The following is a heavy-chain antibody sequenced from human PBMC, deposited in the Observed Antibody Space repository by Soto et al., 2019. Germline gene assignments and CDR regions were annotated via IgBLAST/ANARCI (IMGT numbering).Heavy chain of an antibody. D-gene: IGHD3-22*01. CDR1: GFTFSTYS. CDR2: ISSSSSTI. J-gene: IGHJ5*01. V-gene: IGHV3-48*01. CDR3: ARGSSAYWPDS. Sequence: EVQLVESGGGLVQPGGSLRLSCAASGFTFSTYSMNWVRQAPGKGLEWVSYISSSSSTIYYADSMKGRFTISRDNAKNSLYLQMNSLSAEDTAVYYCARGSSAYWPDSWGRGTLVTVSS.